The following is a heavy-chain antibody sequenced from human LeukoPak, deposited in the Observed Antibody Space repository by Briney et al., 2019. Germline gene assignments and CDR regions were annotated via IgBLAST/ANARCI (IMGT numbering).Heavy chain of an antibody. CDR3: AKSPSDDYGYFDY. J-gene: IGHJ4*02. D-gene: IGHD4-17*01. CDR2: IYSGGST. V-gene: IGHV3-53*05. CDR1: GFTVSSNY. Sequence: GGSLRLSCAASGFTVSSNYMSWVRQAPGKGLEWVSVIYSGGSTYYADSVKGRFTISRDNSKNTLYLQMNSLRAEDTAVYYCAKSPSDDYGYFDYWGQGTLVTVSS.